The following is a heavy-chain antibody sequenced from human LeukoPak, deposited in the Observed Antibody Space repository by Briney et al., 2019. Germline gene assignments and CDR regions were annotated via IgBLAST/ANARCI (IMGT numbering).Heavy chain of an antibody. CDR3: ARDTSGWYRWFDP. CDR2: ISGSGSTI. D-gene: IGHD6-19*01. CDR1: GFTFSSYE. J-gene: IGHJ5*02. V-gene: IGHV3-48*03. Sequence: GGSLRLSCAASGFTFSSYEMNWVRQAPGKGLEWVSYISGSGSTIHYADSVKGRFTISRDNARNTLFLRMNSLRAEDTAVYYCARDTSGWYRWFDPWGQGTLVTVSS.